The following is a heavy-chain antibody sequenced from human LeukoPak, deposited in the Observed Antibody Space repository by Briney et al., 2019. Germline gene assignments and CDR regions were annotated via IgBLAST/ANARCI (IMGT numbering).Heavy chain of an antibody. CDR3: ARDISSGWYYFDY. CDR1: GFTFSSYW. V-gene: IGHV3-7*01. J-gene: IGHJ4*02. D-gene: IGHD6-19*01. Sequence: GGSLRLSCAASGFTFSSYWMSWVRQAPGKGLEWVANIKQDGSEKYYVDSVKGRFTISRDNAKNSLYLQMNSLRAEDTAVYYCARDISSGWYYFDYWGQGTLVTVSS. CDR2: IKQDGSEK.